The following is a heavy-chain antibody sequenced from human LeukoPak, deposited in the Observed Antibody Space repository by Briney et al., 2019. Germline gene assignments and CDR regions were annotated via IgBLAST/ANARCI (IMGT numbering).Heavy chain of an antibody. CDR3: AKEVAARPLRAFDY. J-gene: IGHJ4*02. CDR2: ISWNSGSI. V-gene: IGHV3-9*01. Sequence: PGRSLRLSCAASGFTFDDYAMHWVRQAPGKGLEWVSGISWNSGSIDYADSVKGRFTISRDNAKHSLYLQMNSLRAEDTALYYCAKEVAARPLRAFDYWGQGTLVTVSS. D-gene: IGHD6-6*01. CDR1: GFTFDDYA.